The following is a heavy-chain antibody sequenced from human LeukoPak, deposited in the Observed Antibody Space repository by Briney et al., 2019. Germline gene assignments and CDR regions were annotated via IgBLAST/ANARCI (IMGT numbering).Heavy chain of an antibody. J-gene: IGHJ4*02. CDR3: ARGPPIVVVPAARSVRFHY. V-gene: IGHV4-34*01. CDR1: GGSFSGNY. Sequence: SETLSLTCAVYGGSFSGNYWSWIRQPPGTGLEWIGEINHSGSTNYNPSLKSRVTISVDTSKNQFSLKLSSVTAADTAVYYCARGPPIVVVPAARSVRFHYWGQGTLVTVSS. CDR2: INHSGST. D-gene: IGHD2-2*01.